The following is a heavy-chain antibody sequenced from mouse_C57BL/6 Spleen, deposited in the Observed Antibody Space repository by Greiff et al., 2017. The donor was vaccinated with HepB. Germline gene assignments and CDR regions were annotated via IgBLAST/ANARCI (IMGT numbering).Heavy chain of an antibody. J-gene: IGHJ2*01. CDR2: INPYNGGT. V-gene: IGHV1-19*01. Sequence: VQLKQSGPVLVKPGASVKMSCKASGYTFTDYYMNWVKQSHGKSLEWIGVINPYNGGTSYNQKFKGKATLTVDKSSSTAYMELNSLTSEDSAVYYCARAIYDGYYYFDYWGQGTTLTVSS. CDR3: ARAIYDGYYYFDY. CDR1: GYTFTDYY. D-gene: IGHD2-3*01.